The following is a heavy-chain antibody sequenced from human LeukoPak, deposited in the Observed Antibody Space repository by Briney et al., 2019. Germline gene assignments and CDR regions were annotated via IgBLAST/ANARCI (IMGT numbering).Heavy chain of an antibody. J-gene: IGHJ5*02. D-gene: IGHD4-17*01. CDR2: INPSGGST. Sequence: ASVKVSCKASGYTFTNYYVHWVRQAPGQGLEWMGVINPSGGSTNYAQKFQGRVTMTRDTSTSTVYMELSSLRSEDTAVYYCARDSTVTTFRGCVDPWGQGTLVTVSS. CDR3: ARDSTVTTFRGCVDP. CDR1: GYTFTNYY. V-gene: IGHV1-46*01.